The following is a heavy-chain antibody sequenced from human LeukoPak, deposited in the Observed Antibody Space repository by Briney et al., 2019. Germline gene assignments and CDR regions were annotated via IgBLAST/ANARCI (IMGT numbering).Heavy chain of an antibody. CDR3: ARDAQRGFDY. V-gene: IGHV3-33*01. J-gene: IGHJ4*02. CDR2: IWSDGTNQ. CDR1: GFTFSHYG. Sequence: GGSLRLSCAASGFTFSHYGMHWVRQAQGKGLEWVSVIWSDGTNQFYADSVKGRFTISRDDSQKTVFLQMSSLRGEDTAIYYCARDAQRGFDYWGQGTLVTVSS.